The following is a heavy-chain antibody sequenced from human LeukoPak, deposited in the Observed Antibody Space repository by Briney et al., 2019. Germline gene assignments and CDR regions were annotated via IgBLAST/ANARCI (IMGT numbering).Heavy chain of an antibody. CDR2: TYDSGST. CDR3: ARVVGRYCSSTSCYIDY. Sequence: SETLSLTCTVSGGSISTYYWSWLRQPPGKGLEWIGYTYDSGSTNYNPSLKSRVTISEDTSKRQFSLNLRSVTAADTAVYYCARVVGRYCSSTSCYIDYWGQGTLVTVSS. J-gene: IGHJ4*02. D-gene: IGHD2-2*01. CDR1: GGSISTYY. V-gene: IGHV4-59*01.